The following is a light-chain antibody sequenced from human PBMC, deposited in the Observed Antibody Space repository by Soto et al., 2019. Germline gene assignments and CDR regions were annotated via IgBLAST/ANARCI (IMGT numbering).Light chain of an antibody. Sequence: QSALTQPASVSGSPGQSITISCTGTSSDVGGYNFVSWYQQKPGKAPKLLIYEVTHRPSGISDRFSGSKSGNTASLTISGLQSEDEASYYCCSYARNRLYVFGSGTKV. CDR3: CSYARNRLYV. CDR2: EVT. CDR1: SSDVGGYNF. J-gene: IGLJ1*01. V-gene: IGLV2-14*01.